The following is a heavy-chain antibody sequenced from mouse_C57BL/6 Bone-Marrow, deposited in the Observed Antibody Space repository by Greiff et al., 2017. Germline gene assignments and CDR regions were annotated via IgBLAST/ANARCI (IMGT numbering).Heavy chain of an antibody. D-gene: IGHD1-1*01. Sequence: QVQLQQPGAELVRPGSSVKLSCKASGYTFTSYWMDWVKQRPGQGLEWIGNIYPSDSATHYNQKFKDKATLTVDKSSSTAYMQLSSLTSEDAAVYYCASAYGSSSWFAYWGQGTLVTVSA. CDR3: ASAYGSSSWFAY. J-gene: IGHJ3*01. V-gene: IGHV1-61*01. CDR1: GYTFTSYW. CDR2: IYPSDSAT.